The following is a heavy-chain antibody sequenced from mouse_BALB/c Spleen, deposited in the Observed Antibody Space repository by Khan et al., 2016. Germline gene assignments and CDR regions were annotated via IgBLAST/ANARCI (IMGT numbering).Heavy chain of an antibody. Sequence: EVKLLESGGGLVQPGGSLKVSCAASGFDFSRYWMSWVRQAPGKGLEWIGEINPDSGTINYTPSLKGKFIISRDNAKNTLYLQMSQVRYDDTALYYCARAGYYGYLVNWGQGTLVTVSA. V-gene: IGHV4-1*02. D-gene: IGHD1-1*01. CDR2: INPDSGTI. CDR1: GFDFSRYW. CDR3: ARAGYYGYLVN. J-gene: IGHJ3*01.